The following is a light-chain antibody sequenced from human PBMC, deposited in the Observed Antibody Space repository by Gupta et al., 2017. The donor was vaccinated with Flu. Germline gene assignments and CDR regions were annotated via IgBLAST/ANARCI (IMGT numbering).Light chain of an antibody. CDR3: QLDKTWPKA. CDR1: QSVSRI. V-gene: IGKV3-15*01. Sequence: PATLSVAPGESATLSCRASQSVSRILASYQQKQGQAPRLLIYAASTSGTAVPARFSGSGSAVEFTLTIISLLSEDFAVYYCQLDKTWPKAFGQGTRVEVK. J-gene: IGKJ1*01. CDR2: AAS.